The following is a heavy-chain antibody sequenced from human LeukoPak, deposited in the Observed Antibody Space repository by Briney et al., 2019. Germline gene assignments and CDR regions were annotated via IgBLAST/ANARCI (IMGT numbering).Heavy chain of an antibody. D-gene: IGHD4-17*01. J-gene: IGHJ3*02. CDR1: GGSFSGYY. Sequence: SETLSLTCAVYGGSFSGYYWSWIRQPPGKGLEWIGYIYYSGSTNYNPSLKSRVTISVDTSKNQFSLKLSSVTAADTAVYYCARHDYGDYVGAFDIWGQGTMVTVSS. CDR3: ARHDYGDYVGAFDI. V-gene: IGHV4-59*08. CDR2: IYYSGST.